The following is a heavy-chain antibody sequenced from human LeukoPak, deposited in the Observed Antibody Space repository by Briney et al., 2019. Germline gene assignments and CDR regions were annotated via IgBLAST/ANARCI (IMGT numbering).Heavy chain of an antibody. D-gene: IGHD3-22*01. V-gene: IGHV3-23*01. CDR2: ISAGGST. CDR1: GFTFSSYA. Sequence: GGSLRLSCAASGFTFSSYAMSWVRQAPGKGLEWVSAISAGGSTYYADSVKGRFTISRDNSKNTLYLQMNSLRAEDTGVYYCAKRGQYYYDSSGYYYQDWGQGTLVIVSS. J-gene: IGHJ4*02. CDR3: AKRGQYYYDSSGYYYQD.